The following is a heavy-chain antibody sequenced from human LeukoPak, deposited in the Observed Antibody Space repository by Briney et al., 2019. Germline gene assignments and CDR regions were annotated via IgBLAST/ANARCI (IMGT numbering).Heavy chain of an antibody. V-gene: IGHV4-39*07. Sequence: SETLSLTCTVSGGSISSSSYYWGWVRQPPGKGLEWIGSIYYSGSTYYNPSLKSRVTISVDTSKNQFSLKLSSVTAADTAVYYCAGTFIAAAGTNWFDPWGQGTLVTVSS. CDR3: AGTFIAAAGTNWFDP. J-gene: IGHJ5*02. CDR2: IYYSGST. D-gene: IGHD6-13*01. CDR1: GGSISSSSYY.